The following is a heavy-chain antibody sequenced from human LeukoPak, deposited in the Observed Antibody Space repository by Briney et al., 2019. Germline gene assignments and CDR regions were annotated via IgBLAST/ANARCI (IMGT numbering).Heavy chain of an antibody. D-gene: IGHD3-3*01. CDR3: AKDFELRYYDLWSGRLFDY. V-gene: IGHV3-23*01. J-gene: IGHJ4*02. CDR1: GFTFSSYA. CDR2: ISGSGGST. Sequence: PGGSLRLSCAASGFTFSSYAMSWVRQAPGKGLEWVSAISGSGGSTYYADSVKGRFTISRDNSKNTLYLQMNSLRAEDTAVYYCAKDFELRYYDLWSGRLFDYWGQGTLVTVSS.